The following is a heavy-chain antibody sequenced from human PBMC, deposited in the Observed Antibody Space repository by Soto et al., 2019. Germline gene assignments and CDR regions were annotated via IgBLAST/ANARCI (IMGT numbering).Heavy chain of an antibody. CDR1: GYTFTSYA. CDR3: ARGRRDYIWGSYRRDAFDI. Sequence: QVQLVQSGAEVKKPGSSVKVSCKASGYTFTSYAMHWVRQAPGQRLEWMGWINAGNGNTKYSQKFQGRVTITRETSASTAYMERSSLRSEDTAVYYCARGRRDYIWGSYRRDAFDIWGQGTMVTVSS. D-gene: IGHD3-16*02. CDR2: INAGNGNT. V-gene: IGHV1-3*01. J-gene: IGHJ3*02.